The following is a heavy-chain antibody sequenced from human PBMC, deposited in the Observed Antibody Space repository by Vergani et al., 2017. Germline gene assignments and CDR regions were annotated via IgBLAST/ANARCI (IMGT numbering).Heavy chain of an antibody. CDR1: GFTFSSYS. V-gene: IGHV3-48*01. CDR3: ARDPTRYYDFWSGQAWGYYYYGMDV. CDR2: ISSSSSTI. D-gene: IGHD3-3*01. J-gene: IGHJ6*02. Sequence: EVQLVESGGGLVQPGGSLRLSCAASGFTFSSYSMNWVRQAPGKGLEWVSYISSSSSTIYYADSVKGRFTISRDNAKNSLYLQMNSLRAEDTAVYYCARDPTRYYDFWSGQAWGYYYYGMDVWGQGTMVTVSS.